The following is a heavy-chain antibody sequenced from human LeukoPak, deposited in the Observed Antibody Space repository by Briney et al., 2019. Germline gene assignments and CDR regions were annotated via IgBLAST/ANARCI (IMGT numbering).Heavy chain of an antibody. D-gene: IGHD3-3*01. CDR1: GFTFDDYG. Sequence: GGSLRLSCAASGFTFDDYGMSWVRQAPGKGLEWVSGINWNGGSTGYADSVKGRFTISRDNAKNSLYLQMNSLRAEDTALYHCARGTTIFGGAGLGHDDYWGQGTLVTVSS. CDR3: ARGTTIFGGAGLGHDDY. J-gene: IGHJ4*02. CDR2: INWNGGST. V-gene: IGHV3-20*01.